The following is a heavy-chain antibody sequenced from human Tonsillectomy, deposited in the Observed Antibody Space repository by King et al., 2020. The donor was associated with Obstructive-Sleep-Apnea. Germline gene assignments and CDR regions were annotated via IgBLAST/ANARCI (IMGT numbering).Heavy chain of an antibody. J-gene: IGHJ4*02. CDR3: ARFGYSSTWYVRGGYFDY. V-gene: IGHV1-2*02. CDR1: GYTFTGYY. CDR2: INPNSGGT. Sequence: VQLVQSGAEVKKPGASVKVSCKASGYTFTGYYMHWVRQAPGQGLEWMGWINPNSGGTNYAQKFQGRVTMTRDTSISTAYMELSRLGSDDTAVYYWARFGYSSTWYVRGGYFDYWGQGTLVTVSS. D-gene: IGHD6-13*01.